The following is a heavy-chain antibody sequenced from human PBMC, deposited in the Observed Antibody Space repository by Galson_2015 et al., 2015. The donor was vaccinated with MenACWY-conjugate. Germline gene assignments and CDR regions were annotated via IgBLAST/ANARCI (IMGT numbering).Heavy chain of an antibody. J-gene: IGHJ4*02. CDR3: ARDPPTAAGY. CDR1: GFTFSSYA. CDR2: IYSGGST. V-gene: IGHV3-53*01. Sequence: SLRLSCAASGFTFSSYAMNWVRQAPGKGLEWVSFIYSGGSTYYADSVKGRFTISRDNSRNTLYLQMNSLRAEDTAVYYCARDPPTAAGYWGQGTLVTVSS. D-gene: IGHD6-13*01.